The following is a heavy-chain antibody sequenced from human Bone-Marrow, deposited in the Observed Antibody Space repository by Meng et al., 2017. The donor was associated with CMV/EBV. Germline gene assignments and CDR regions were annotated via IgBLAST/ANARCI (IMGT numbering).Heavy chain of an antibody. CDR3: AKIVEDCSSTSCYNWFDP. J-gene: IGHJ5*02. Sequence: FSISGIPCVLQAPGKGLGWVAFILYDGRNKYYADSVKGRFTLPRDNSKNALYLQMNRLRAEDTAVYYCAKIVEDCSSTSCYNWFDPWGQGTLVTVSS. CDR1: FSISG. V-gene: IGHV3-30*02. D-gene: IGHD2-2*02. CDR2: ILYDGRNK.